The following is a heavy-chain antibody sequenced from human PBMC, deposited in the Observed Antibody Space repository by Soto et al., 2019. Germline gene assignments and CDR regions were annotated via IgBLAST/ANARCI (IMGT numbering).Heavy chain of an antibody. J-gene: IGHJ5*02. V-gene: IGHV3-30*04. D-gene: IGHD6-13*01. CDR3: ARAGYSSSWNWFDP. Sequence: QVQLVESGGGVVQAGRSLRLSCAASGYNFRSYAMHWVRQAPGKGLAWVAVISYDESHEYYADSVKGRFTISRDNSKNTLYLQMNSLRGDDTAVYYCARAGYSSSWNWFDPWGQGTQVTVSS. CDR1: GYNFRSYA. CDR2: ISYDESHE.